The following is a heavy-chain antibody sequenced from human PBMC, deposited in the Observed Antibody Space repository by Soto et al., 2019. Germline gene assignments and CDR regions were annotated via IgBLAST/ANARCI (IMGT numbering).Heavy chain of an antibody. D-gene: IGHD1-26*01. CDR3: ANIGRSDRAFDI. CDR1: GFTFNSYA. CDR2: VSGSGRST. Sequence: PGGSLRLSCAASGFTFNSYAMSWVRQAPGKGLEWVSGVSGSGRSTYYADSVKGRFTISRDNAKNSLYLQMNSLRAEDTAVYYCANIGRSDRAFDIWGQXTMVTVS. V-gene: IGHV3-23*01. J-gene: IGHJ3*02.